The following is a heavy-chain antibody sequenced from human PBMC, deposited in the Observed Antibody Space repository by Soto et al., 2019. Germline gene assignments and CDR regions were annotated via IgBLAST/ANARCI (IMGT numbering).Heavy chain of an antibody. CDR3: AGGVAAAPDY. Sequence: QVQLQESGPGLVKPSQTLSLTCTVSGGSISSGGYYWSWIRQHPGKGLEWIGYIYYSGSTYYNPSIKSRVTISVDTSKTQFSLKLSPVTAADTAVYYCAGGVAAAPDYWGQGTLVTVSS. J-gene: IGHJ4*02. V-gene: IGHV4-31*03. D-gene: IGHD6-13*01. CDR2: IYYSGST. CDR1: GGSISSGGYY.